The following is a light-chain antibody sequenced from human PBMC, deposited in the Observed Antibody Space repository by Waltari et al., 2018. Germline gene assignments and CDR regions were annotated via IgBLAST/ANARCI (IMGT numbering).Light chain of an antibody. CDR3: QTGGHGTWV. CDR2: VNSAGSH. J-gene: IGLJ3*02. Sequence: QLVLPQSPSASASLGASVKLTCTPSSGHTSNIVAWLQQQPEKGPRYLMKVNSAGSHSKGDEIPDRFSGSSSGAERYLTISSLQSEDEADYYCQTGGHGTWVFGGGTKLTVL. V-gene: IGLV4-69*01. CDR1: SGHTSNI.